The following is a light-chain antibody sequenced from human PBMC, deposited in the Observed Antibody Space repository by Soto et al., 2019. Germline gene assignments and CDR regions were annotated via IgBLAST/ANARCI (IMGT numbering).Light chain of an antibody. Sequence: DIQMTQSPSFVSASVGDRVTITCRASQDISTWLAWYQQKPGRAPNLLIYSASSLQSGVPSRFSGSGSGTDFTLTISSLQPEDFATYYGQQANSFPYTFGQGTKLEIK. CDR1: QDISTW. V-gene: IGKV1-12*01. CDR3: QQANSFPYT. J-gene: IGKJ2*01. CDR2: SAS.